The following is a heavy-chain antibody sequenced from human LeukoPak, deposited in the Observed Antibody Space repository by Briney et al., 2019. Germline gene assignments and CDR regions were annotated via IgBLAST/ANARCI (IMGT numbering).Heavy chain of an antibody. CDR3: ATALGGDYVGDAFDI. CDR1: GYTLTELS. V-gene: IGHV1-24*01. J-gene: IGHJ3*02. D-gene: IGHD4-17*01. Sequence: GASVKVSCKASGYTLTELSMHWVRQAPGKGLEWMGGFDPEDGETIYAQKFQGRVTMTEDTSTDTAYMELSSLRSEDTAVYYCATALGGDYVGDAFDIWGQGTMVTVSS. CDR2: FDPEDGET.